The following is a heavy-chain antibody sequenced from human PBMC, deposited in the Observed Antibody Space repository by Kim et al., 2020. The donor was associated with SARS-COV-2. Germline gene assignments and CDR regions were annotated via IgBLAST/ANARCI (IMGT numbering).Heavy chain of an antibody. CDR3: ARREAGSNYFYY. D-gene: IGHD1-26*01. Sequence: SETLSLTCTVSGGSINSYYWSWIRQPAGEGLEWIGLVYANGRTDYNPSLKSRVTMAMDTSENQVSLKLSAVTAADTAVYYCARREAGSNYFYYWGWGTLV. CDR2: VYANGRT. CDR1: GGSINSYY. V-gene: IGHV4-4*07. J-gene: IGHJ4*02.